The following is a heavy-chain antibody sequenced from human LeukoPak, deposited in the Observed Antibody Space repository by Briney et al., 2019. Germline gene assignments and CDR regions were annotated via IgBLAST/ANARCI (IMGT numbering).Heavy chain of an antibody. Sequence: PGRSLRLSCAASGFTFSSYAMHWVRQAPGKGLEYVSAISSNGGSTYYANSVKGRFTISRDNSKNTLYLQMGSLRAEDMAVYYCAREPHSSRDYYYYGMDVWGQGTTVTVSS. V-gene: IGHV3-64*01. CDR3: AREPHSSRDYYYYGMDV. CDR1: GFTFSSYA. D-gene: IGHD6-13*01. J-gene: IGHJ6*02. CDR2: ISSNGGST.